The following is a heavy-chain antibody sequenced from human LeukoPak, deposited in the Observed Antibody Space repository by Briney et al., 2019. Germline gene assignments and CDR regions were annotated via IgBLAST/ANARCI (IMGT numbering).Heavy chain of an antibody. V-gene: IGHV4-39*07. CDR2: IYYSGST. Sequence: KPSETLSLTCAVYGGSFSSSSYYWGWIRQPPGKGLEWIGNIYYSGSTYYNPSLKSRVTISVDTSKNQFSLKLSSVTAADTAVYYCATLTTPGWFNPWGQGTLVTVSS. D-gene: IGHD1-1*01. J-gene: IGHJ5*02. CDR3: ATLTTPGWFNP. CDR1: GGSFSSSSYY.